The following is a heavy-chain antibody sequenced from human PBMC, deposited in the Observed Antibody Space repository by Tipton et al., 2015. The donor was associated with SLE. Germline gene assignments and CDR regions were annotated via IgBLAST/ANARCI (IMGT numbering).Heavy chain of an antibody. D-gene: IGHD1-14*01. CDR1: GFTFSNYG. Sequence: SLRLSCAASGFTFSNYGMHWVRQAPGKELEWVAFIRYDGSNKYYADSVKGRFTISRDNSKNTLYLQMNSLRPEDTAVYYCAKPEGITSTSWFDPWGQGTLVIASS. CDR2: IRYDGSNK. V-gene: IGHV3-30*02. J-gene: IGHJ5*02. CDR3: AKPEGITSTSWFDP.